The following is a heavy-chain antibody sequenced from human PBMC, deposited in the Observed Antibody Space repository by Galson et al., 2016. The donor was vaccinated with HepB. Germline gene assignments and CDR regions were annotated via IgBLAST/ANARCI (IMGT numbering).Heavy chain of an antibody. D-gene: IGHD3-22*01. J-gene: IGHJ4*02. CDR3: ARVGPSGYFSDF. CDR2: ISGSGQNT. Sequence: SLRLSCAASGFTFSSYAMSWVRQAPGKGMEWISSISGSGQNTYYRDSVEGRFTSSRDSSKNTLYLQMNSLRAEDTATYFCARVGPSGYFSDFWGQGALVTVSS. V-gene: IGHV3-23*01. CDR1: GFTFSSYA.